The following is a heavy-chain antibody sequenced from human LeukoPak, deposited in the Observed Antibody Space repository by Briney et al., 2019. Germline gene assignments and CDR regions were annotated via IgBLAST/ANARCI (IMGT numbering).Heavy chain of an antibody. Sequence: ASVKVSCKASGYTFTGYYMHWVRQAPGQGLEWMGWINPSSGGTNYAQKFQGRVTMTRDTSISTAHMELSRLRSDDTAVYYCARDKYSGSDLVRYWGQGTLVTVSS. CDR2: INPSSGGT. J-gene: IGHJ4*02. D-gene: IGHD1-26*01. CDR1: GYTFTGYY. V-gene: IGHV1-2*02. CDR3: ARDKYSGSDLVRY.